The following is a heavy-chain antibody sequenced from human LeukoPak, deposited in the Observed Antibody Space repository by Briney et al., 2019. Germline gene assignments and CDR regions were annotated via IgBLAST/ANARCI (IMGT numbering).Heavy chain of an antibody. J-gene: IGHJ4*02. CDR1: GFTFSNYA. CDR2: ITGSGTNT. V-gene: IGHV3-23*01. D-gene: IGHD3-9*01. Sequence: PGASLRLSCVASGFTFSNYAMSWVRQAPGKGLEWVSAITGSGTNTYYADSVKGPFTISRDNSKNTVFLQMNSLRHEDTAIYYCVIWGDYDVLTGYYVLDYWGQGTLVTVSS. CDR3: VIWGDYDVLTGYYVLDY.